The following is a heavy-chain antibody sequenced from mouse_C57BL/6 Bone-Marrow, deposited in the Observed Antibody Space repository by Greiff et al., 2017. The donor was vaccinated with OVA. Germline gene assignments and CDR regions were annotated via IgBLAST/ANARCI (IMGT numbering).Heavy chain of an antibody. Sequence: QVQLKESGAELVRPGTSVKVSCKASGYAFTNYLIEWVKQRPGQGLEWIGVINPGSGGTNYNEKFKGKATLTADKSSSPAYMQLSILTSEDSAVYFCARKRNWVYAMDYWGQGTSVTVSS. CDR3: ARKRNWVYAMDY. D-gene: IGHD4-1*01. CDR1: GYAFTNYL. J-gene: IGHJ4*01. V-gene: IGHV1-54*01. CDR2: INPGSGGT.